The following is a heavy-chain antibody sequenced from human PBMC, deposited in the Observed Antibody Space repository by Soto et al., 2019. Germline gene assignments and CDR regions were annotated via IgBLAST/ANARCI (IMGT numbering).Heavy chain of an antibody. CDR1: DFTFSYYW. CDR3: AKDRGGVRGVMARDYYYYYAMDV. CDR2: IHSDGSST. V-gene: IGHV3-74*03. Sequence: GGSLRLSCVASDFTFSYYWMHWVRQVPGKGLVWVSRIHSDGSSTTYADSVQGRFTISRDNSKNTLYLQMNSLRAEDTAVYYCAKDRGGVRGVMARDYYYYYAMDVWGQGTTVTVSS. J-gene: IGHJ6*02. D-gene: IGHD3-10*01.